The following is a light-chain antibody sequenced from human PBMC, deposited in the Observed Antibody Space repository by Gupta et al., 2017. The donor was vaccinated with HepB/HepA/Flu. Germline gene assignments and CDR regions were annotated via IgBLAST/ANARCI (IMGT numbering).Light chain of an antibody. CDR3: CSYRSSTGLCV. CDR2: DVS. V-gene: IGLV2-14*01. CDR1: SRDVGGYNY. J-gene: IGLJ1*01. Sequence: HSALTQPASVSGSPGLSITIPCTGTSRDVGGYNYVSWYQQYPGKAPKVRIYDVSGRPSGVSDRVSGSKSGNMASLTISGLQAEDEADDDCCSYRSSTGLCVFGTGTKLTVL.